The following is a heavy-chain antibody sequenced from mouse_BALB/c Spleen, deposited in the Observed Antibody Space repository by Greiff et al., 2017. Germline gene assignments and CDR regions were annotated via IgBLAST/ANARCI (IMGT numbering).Heavy chain of an antibody. V-gene: IGHV5-9-4*01. CDR2: ISSGGSYT. Sequence: EVHLVESGGGLVKPGGSLKLSCAASGFTFSSYAMSWVRQSPEKRLEWVAEISSGGSYTYYPDTVTGRFTISRDNAKNTLYLEMSSLRSEDTAMYYCARDLITGAMDYWGQGTSVTVSS. J-gene: IGHJ4*01. CDR1: GFTFSSYA. CDR3: ARDLITGAMDY.